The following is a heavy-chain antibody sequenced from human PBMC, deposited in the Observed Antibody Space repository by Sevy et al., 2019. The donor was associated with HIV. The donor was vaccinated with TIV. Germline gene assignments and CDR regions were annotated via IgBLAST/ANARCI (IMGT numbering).Heavy chain of an antibody. V-gene: IGHV3-33*01. Sequence: GGSLRLSCAASGFTFSSYGMHWVRQAPGKELEWVAVIWYDGSNKYYADSVKGRFTISRDNSKNTLYLQMNSLRAEDTAVYYCARDQGGAGYKSGPCFDYWGQGTLVTVSS. CDR2: IWYDGSNK. CDR1: GFTFSSYG. CDR3: ARDQGGAGYKSGPCFDY. J-gene: IGHJ4*02. D-gene: IGHD1-26*01.